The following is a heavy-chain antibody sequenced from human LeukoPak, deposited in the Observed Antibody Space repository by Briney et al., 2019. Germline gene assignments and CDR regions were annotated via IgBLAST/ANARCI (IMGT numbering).Heavy chain of an antibody. Sequence: EASVKVSCKASGYTFTSYYMHWVRQAPGQGLEWMGIINPSGGSTSYAQKFQGRVTMTRNTSISTAYMELSSLRSEDTAVYYCARADSDWFDPWGQGTLVTVSS. V-gene: IGHV1-46*01. J-gene: IGHJ5*02. CDR3: ARADSDWFDP. CDR1: GYTFTSYY. D-gene: IGHD2-21*01. CDR2: INPSGGST.